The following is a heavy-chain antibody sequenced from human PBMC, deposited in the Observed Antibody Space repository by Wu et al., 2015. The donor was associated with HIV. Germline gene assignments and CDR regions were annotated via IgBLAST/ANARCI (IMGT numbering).Heavy chain of an antibody. J-gene: IGHJ5*02. CDR1: GGSFSGYY. CDR3: ARGYCSGGTCHGFQL. Sequence: QVQLQQWGAGLLKPSETLSLTCGVNGGSFSGYYRIWIRQPPGKGLEWIGDIDHSESATYNPSLKSRVTISGDTSKKQFFLNLKSVTAADTAVYFCARGYCSGGTCHGFQLWGQGTLVIVS. CDR2: IDHSESA. D-gene: IGHD2-15*01. V-gene: IGHV4-34*02.